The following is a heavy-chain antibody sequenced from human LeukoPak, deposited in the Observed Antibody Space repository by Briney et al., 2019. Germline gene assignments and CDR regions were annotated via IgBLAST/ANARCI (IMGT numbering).Heavy chain of an antibody. CDR2: FKQDVSEK. D-gene: IGHD1-26*01. CDR1: GFTFSSYW. Sequence: GGSLRLSCAASGFTFSSYWMSWVRQAPGKGLEWVANFKQDVSEKYYVDSVKGRFTISRDNAKNSLYLQMNSLRAEDTAVYYCARDGASLGAQFDYWGQGTLVTVSS. V-gene: IGHV3-7*01. CDR3: ARDGASLGAQFDY. J-gene: IGHJ4*02.